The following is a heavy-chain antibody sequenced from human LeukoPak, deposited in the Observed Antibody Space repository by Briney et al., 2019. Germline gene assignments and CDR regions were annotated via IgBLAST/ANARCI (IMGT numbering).Heavy chain of an antibody. J-gene: IGHJ4*02. CDR1: GFTFSNHG. V-gene: IGHV3-23*01. CDR2: ISGSGGST. Sequence: GGTLRLSCAASGFTFSNHGMNWVRQAPGKGLEWVSAISGSGGSTYYADSVKGRFTISRDNSKNTLYLQMNSLTAEDTAVYYCAKALGMGGWYYFFDYWGQGTLVTVSS. D-gene: IGHD6-19*01. CDR3: AKALGMGGWYYFFDY.